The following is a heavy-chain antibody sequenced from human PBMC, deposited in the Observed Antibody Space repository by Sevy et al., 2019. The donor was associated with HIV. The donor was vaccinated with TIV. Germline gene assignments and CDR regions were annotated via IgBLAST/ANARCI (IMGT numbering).Heavy chain of an antibody. CDR1: GYTFTFYD. D-gene: IGHD6-6*01. CDR2: MNPNSGNT. J-gene: IGHJ4*02. CDR3: ARGASLYSSSIIEYDY. V-gene: IGHV1-8*01. Sequence: ASVKVSCKASGYTFTFYDINWVRQATGQGLEWVGWMNPNSGNTGYAQKFQGRVTMTRNTSISTAYMELSSLSSEDTAVFYCARGASLYSSSIIEYDYWGQGTLFTVSS.